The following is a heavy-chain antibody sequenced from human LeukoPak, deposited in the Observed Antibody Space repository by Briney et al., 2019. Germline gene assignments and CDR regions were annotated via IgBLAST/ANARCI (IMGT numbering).Heavy chain of an antibody. CDR1: GFTFRDYA. J-gene: IGHJ4*02. CDR2: ISGSGGSA. CDR3: ARTPRPGIAAAGTLGY. V-gene: IGHV3-23*01. Sequence: GGSLRLSCAASGFTFRDYAMSWVRQAPGKGLEWVSAISGSGGSAYYADSVKGRFTISRDNSKNTLYLQMNSLRAEDTAVYYCARTPRPGIAAAGTLGYWGQGTLVTVSS. D-gene: IGHD6-13*01.